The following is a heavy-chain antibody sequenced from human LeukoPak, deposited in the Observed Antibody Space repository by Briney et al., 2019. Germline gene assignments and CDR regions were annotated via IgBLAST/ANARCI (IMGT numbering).Heavy chain of an antibody. CDR3: ARWDSSSSRGFDY. Sequence: GGSLRFSCAASGFTFSSYSMNWVRQAPGKGLEWVSSISSSSSYIYYADSVKGRFTISRDNAKNSLYLQMNSLRAEDTAVYYCARWDSSSSRGFDYWGQGTLVTVSS. V-gene: IGHV3-21*01. CDR1: GFTFSSYS. D-gene: IGHD6-6*01. CDR2: ISSSSSYI. J-gene: IGHJ4*02.